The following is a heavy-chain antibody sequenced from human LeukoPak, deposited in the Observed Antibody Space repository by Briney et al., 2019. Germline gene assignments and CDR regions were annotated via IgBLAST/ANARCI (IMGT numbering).Heavy chain of an antibody. CDR2: INPNSGGT. J-gene: IGHJ4*02. Sequence: ASVKVSCKASGYTFTGYYMHWVRQAPGQGLEWMGWINPNSGGTNYAQKFQGRVTMTRDTSISTAYMELSRLRSDDTAVYYCARSNHPLWFGEAAWGQGTLVTVSS. CDR1: GYTFTGYY. D-gene: IGHD3-10*01. V-gene: IGHV1-2*02. CDR3: ARSNHPLWFGEAA.